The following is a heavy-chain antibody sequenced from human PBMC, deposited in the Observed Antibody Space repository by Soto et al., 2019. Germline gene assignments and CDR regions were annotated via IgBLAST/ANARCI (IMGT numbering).Heavy chain of an antibody. V-gene: IGHV4-34*01. Sequence: SETLSLTCAVYGGSFSGYYWSWIRQPPGKGLEWIGEINHSGSTNYNPSLKSRVTISVDTSKNQFSLKLSSVTAADTAVYYCASRSRYRDGYFDYWGQGTLVTVS. D-gene: IGHD5-18*01. CDR3: ASRSRYRDGYFDY. CDR2: INHSGST. J-gene: IGHJ4*02. CDR1: GGSFSGYY.